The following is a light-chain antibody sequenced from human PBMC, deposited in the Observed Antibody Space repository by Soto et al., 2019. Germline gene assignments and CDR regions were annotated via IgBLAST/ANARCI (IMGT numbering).Light chain of an antibody. CDR3: QQYNNWWT. J-gene: IGKJ1*01. CDR2: GAS. Sequence: EIVMTQSPATLSVSPGERATLSCRASQSVSSYLAWYQQKPGQAPRLLIYGASTRATGIPARFSGSGSGTEFTLTISSLQSEDFAFYYCQQYNNWWTFGQGTKVDIK. CDR1: QSVSSY. V-gene: IGKV3-15*01.